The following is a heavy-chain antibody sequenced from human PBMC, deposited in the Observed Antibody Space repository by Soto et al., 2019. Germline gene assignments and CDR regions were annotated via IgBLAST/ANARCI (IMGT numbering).Heavy chain of an antibody. CDR2: ISGSGGST. D-gene: IGHD4-4*01. Sequence: GGSLRLSCAASGFTFSSYAMSWVRQAPGKGLEWVSAISGSGGSTYYADSVKGRFTISRDNSKNTLYLQMNSLRVEDTAVYYCAKDLYSNERYYYYGMDVWGQGTTVTVSS. CDR3: AKDLYSNERYYYYGMDV. J-gene: IGHJ6*02. V-gene: IGHV3-23*01. CDR1: GFTFSSYA.